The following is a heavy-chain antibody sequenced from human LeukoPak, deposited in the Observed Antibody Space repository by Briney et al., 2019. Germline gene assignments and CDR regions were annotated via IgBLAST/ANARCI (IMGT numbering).Heavy chain of an antibody. J-gene: IGHJ6*02. Sequence: ASGKLSCSASGYTFTSYDINWVREATGQGLEWMGWMNLNSGNTGYAQKFKGRVTMTRNTSISTAYMELSSLRSEDTAVYYCARRITVTTFGGVWYYYYGMDVWGQGTTVTVSS. CDR2: MNLNSGNT. D-gene: IGHD4-17*01. CDR1: GYTFTSYD. CDR3: ARRITVTTFGGVWYYYYGMDV. V-gene: IGHV1-8*01.